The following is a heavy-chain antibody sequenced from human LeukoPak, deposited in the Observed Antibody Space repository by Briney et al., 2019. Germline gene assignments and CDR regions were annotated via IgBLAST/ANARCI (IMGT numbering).Heavy chain of an antibody. CDR1: GFTFSRYW. D-gene: IGHD4-11*01. J-gene: IGHJ4*02. CDR2: INSDGSST. V-gene: IGHV3-74*01. CDR3: ARDGLTETTRDSDY. Sequence: AGGSLILSCAASGFTFSRYWMHWVRQAPGKGLVWVSRINSDGSSTSYADSVKGRFTISRDNAKNTLYLQMNSLTVEDTAVYYCARDGLTETTRDSDYWGQGTLVTVSS.